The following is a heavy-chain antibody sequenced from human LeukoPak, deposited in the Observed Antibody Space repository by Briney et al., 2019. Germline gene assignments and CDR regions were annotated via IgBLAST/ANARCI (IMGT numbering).Heavy chain of an antibody. J-gene: IGHJ4*02. Sequence: GGSLRLSCAASGFTFSGYAMTWVRQAPGKGLEWVSSITGSGDYTYYIDSVKGRFTISRDNSKNILYLQMNSLRGEDTALYYCAKDGLYYDGSAHVYYFDYWGQGTLVAVSS. D-gene: IGHD3-22*01. CDR2: ITGSGDYT. CDR1: GFTFSGYA. V-gene: IGHV3-23*01. CDR3: AKDGLYYDGSAHVYYFDY.